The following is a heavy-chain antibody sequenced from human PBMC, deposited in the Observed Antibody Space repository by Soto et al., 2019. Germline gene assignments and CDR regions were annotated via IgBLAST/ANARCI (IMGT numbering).Heavy chain of an antibody. CDR2: ISGSGGTT. Sequence: EVQLLESGGGLVQPGGSLRLSCAASGFNFSSYGMRWVRQAPGKGLEWVSAISGSGGTTYYADSVKGRFTISRDNSKNSLYLKMNSMRAEDTAVYYCQDGTTGRSWFDPWGQGTLITVSS. V-gene: IGHV3-23*01. CDR3: QDGTTGRSWFDP. D-gene: IGHD1-1*01. CDR1: GFNFSSYG. J-gene: IGHJ5*02.